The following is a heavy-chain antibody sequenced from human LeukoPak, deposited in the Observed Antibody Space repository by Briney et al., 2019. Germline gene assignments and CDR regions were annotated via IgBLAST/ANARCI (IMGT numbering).Heavy chain of an antibody. V-gene: IGHV4-59*01. CDR3: AREGRSGGNAFEI. J-gene: IGHJ3*02. CDR2: IYYSGST. Sequence: SETLSLTCTVSGGSISSYYWSWIRQPPGKGLEWIGYIYYSGSTNYNPSLKSRVTISVDTSKNQFSLKLSSVTAADTAVYYCAREGRSGGNAFEIWGQGTMVTVSS. D-gene: IGHD2-15*01. CDR1: GGSISSYY.